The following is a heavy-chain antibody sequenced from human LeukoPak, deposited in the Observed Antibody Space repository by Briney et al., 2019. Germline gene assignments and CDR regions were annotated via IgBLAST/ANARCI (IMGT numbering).Heavy chain of an antibody. Sequence: ASVKVSCKASGGTFSSYAISWVRQAPGQGLEWMGGIIPIFGTANYAQKFQGRVTITADESTSTAYMELSSLRSEDTAVYYCAREQGPYSSSNNYYYYGMDVWGQGTTVTVSS. CDR1: GGTFSSYA. CDR2: IIPIFGTA. CDR3: AREQGPYSSSNNYYYYGMDV. J-gene: IGHJ6*02. D-gene: IGHD6-13*01. V-gene: IGHV1-69*13.